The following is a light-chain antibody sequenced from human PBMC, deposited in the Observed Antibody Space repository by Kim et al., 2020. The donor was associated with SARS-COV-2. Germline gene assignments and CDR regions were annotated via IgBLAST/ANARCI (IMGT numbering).Light chain of an antibody. J-gene: IGKJ5*01. CDR3: LQHSTYPIT. CDR1: QDIRND. V-gene: IGKV1-17*01. Sequence: SASVGDRVTITCRASQDIRNDLGWYQQNPGRAPKRLIYGASSLQSGVPSRFSGSGSGTEFTLTISSVQPEDFATYFCLQHSTYPITCGQGTRLEIK. CDR2: GAS.